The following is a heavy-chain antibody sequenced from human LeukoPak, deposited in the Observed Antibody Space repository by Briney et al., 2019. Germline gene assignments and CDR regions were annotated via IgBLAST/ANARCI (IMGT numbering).Heavy chain of an antibody. D-gene: IGHD2-15*01. CDR3: ARSPGYCSGGSCLRFDP. CDR2: IIAIFGTA. CDR1: GGTFTSYA. V-gene: IGHV1-69*01. Sequence: SPVKVSCKASGGTFTSYAISWVRQAPGQGLEWMGGIIAIFGTANYTQKLEGRVTITADESTCTAYMELSSLRSEDTAVYYCARSPGYCSGGSCLRFDPGGQGTLVTVSS. J-gene: IGHJ5*02.